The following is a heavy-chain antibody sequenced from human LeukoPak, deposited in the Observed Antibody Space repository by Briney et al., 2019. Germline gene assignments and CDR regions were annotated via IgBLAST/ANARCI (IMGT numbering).Heavy chain of an antibody. J-gene: IGHJ4*02. V-gene: IGHV4-34*01. CDR2: INHGGST. Sequence: PSETLSLTCAVYGGSFTGYYWSWIRQPPGKGLEWTGEINHGGSTNYNPSLKSRVTISLDTSKNQFSLQLSSVTAADTAVYYCARRAEYYDSSGYSSPLDYWGQGTLVTVSS. CDR3: ARRAEYYDSSGYSSPLDY. CDR1: GGSFTGYY. D-gene: IGHD3-22*01.